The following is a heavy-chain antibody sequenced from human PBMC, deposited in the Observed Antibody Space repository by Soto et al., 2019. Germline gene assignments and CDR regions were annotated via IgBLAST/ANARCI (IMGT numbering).Heavy chain of an antibody. V-gene: IGHV3-23*01. Sequence: GGSLRLSCAASGFTFSNYAMSWVLQAPGKGLEWVSTISGSGGSTYYADSVKGRFTISRDNSKNTLYLQMNSLRAEDTAVYYCAKFGKDLWMGGVWGQGSTVTVS. CDR3: AKFGKDLWMGGV. CDR1: GFTFSNYA. CDR2: ISGSGGST. D-gene: IGHD3-3*01. J-gene: IGHJ6*02.